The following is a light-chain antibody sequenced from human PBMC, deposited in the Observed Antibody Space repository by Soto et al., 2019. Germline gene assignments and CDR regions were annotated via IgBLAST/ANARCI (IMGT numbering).Light chain of an antibody. Sequence: AIQMTQSPSSLSASVGDRVTITCRASQGIRNDLGWYQQKPGKAPSLLIYAASSLQSGVPSRFSGSGSGTDFTLTTSSLQPEDVATYYCLQDYSYPFTFGPGTKVDI. CDR1: QGIRND. CDR2: AAS. V-gene: IGKV1-6*01. CDR3: LQDYSYPFT. J-gene: IGKJ3*01.